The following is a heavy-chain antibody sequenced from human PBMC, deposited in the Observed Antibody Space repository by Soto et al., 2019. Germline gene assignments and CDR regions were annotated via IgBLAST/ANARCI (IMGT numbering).Heavy chain of an antibody. CDR3: AKGVTTIVATGSWFVH. CDR2: ISGSGRTT. D-gene: IGHD5-12*01. Sequence: GGSLRLSCAVSGFTFNSYAMNWVRQAPGKGLECVSSISGSGRTTYYADAVKGRFTISRDNSKNTLFLQMNSLRSEDTAVYYCAKGVTTIVATGSWFVHWVQGTLVTVSS. V-gene: IGHV3-23*01. J-gene: IGHJ5*02. CDR1: GFTFNSYA.